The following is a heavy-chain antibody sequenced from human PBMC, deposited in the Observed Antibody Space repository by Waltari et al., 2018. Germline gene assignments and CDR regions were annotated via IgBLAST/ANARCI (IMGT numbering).Heavy chain of an antibody. V-gene: IGHV4-39*01. CDR1: GGSISSSSYY. CDR3: ASQQLVLRGPFDY. Sequence: QLQLQESGPGLVKPSETLSLTGTVSGGSISSSSYYWGWIRQPPGKGLEWIGSIYYSGSTYYNPSLKSRVTISVDTSKNQFSLKLSSVTAADTAVYYCASQQLVLRGPFDYWGQGTLVTVSS. D-gene: IGHD6-13*01. J-gene: IGHJ4*02. CDR2: IYYSGST.